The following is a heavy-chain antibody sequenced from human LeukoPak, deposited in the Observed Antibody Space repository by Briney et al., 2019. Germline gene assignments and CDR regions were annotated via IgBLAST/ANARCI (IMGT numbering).Heavy chain of an antibody. D-gene: IGHD3-9*01. Sequence: PSETLSLTCTVSGGSISSTSYSWGWIRQPPGKGLEWIGYIYYSGSTNYNPSLKSRVTISVDTSKNQFSLKLSSVTAADTAVYYCARGDELRYFDWLLGFDYWGQGTLVTVSS. CDR3: ARGDELRYFDWLLGFDY. CDR2: IYYSGST. CDR1: GGSISSTSYS. V-gene: IGHV4-61*05. J-gene: IGHJ4*02.